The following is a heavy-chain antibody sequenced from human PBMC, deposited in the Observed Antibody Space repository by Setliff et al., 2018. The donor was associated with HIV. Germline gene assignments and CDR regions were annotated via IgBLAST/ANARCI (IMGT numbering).Heavy chain of an antibody. CDR3: ARDAKYSESHLGWFDF. V-gene: IGHV1-18*01. Sequence: GASVKVSCKASGYTFTNYGITWVRQAPGQGLEWMGWITADNGNTNYAQRFKGRVTMTSDTSTSTAYMELRSLRSDDTAIYYCARDAKYSESHLGWFDFWGQGTLVTVSS. J-gene: IGHJ5*01. CDR2: ITADNGNT. D-gene: IGHD5-12*01. CDR1: GYTFTNYG.